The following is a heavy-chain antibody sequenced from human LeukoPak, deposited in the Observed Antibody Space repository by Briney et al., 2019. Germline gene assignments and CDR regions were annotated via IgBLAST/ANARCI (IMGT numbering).Heavy chain of an antibody. Sequence: SETLSLTCSVSGDSVTSYYWSWIRQPPGKGLEWIGHVSSDGTTNYTPSLRSRVIMSVDTAKNHISLSLTSLTAADTAIYYCARLDCTGDGCYNHWGQGTLVTVSS. V-gene: IGHV4-59*08. J-gene: IGHJ4*02. D-gene: IGHD2-8*02. CDR2: VSSDGTT. CDR3: ARLDCTGDGCYNH. CDR1: GDSVTSYY.